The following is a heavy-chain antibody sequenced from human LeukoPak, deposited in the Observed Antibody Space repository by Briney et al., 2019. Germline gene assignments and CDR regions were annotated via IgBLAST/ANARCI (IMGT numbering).Heavy chain of an antibody. Sequence: SETLSLTCTVSGVSISSTDLYWAWIRQSPGRGLEWITSLHYSGRTHYNPSLQRRVTLSVDTSKNQLSLKLRSVTATDTAVYFCARHFSGYISFVIDYWGQGTLVTVSS. V-gene: IGHV4-39*01. J-gene: IGHJ4*02. CDR3: ARHFSGYISFVIDY. D-gene: IGHD2-2*02. CDR2: LHYSGRT. CDR1: GVSISSTDLY.